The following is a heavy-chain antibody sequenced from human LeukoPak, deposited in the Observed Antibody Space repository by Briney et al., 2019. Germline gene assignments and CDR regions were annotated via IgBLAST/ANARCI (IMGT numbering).Heavy chain of an antibody. CDR2: IYSSGST. V-gene: IGHV4-4*07. D-gene: IGHD6-13*01. CDR1: GGSINSYY. Sequence: SETLSLTCTVSGGSINSYYWSWIRQPAGKGLEWIGRIYSSGSTNYNPSLKCRVIMSVDTSKSQFSLKLSSMTAADTAVYYCARGGSSWNNWFDPWGQGTLVTVSS. CDR3: ARGGSSWNNWFDP. J-gene: IGHJ5*02.